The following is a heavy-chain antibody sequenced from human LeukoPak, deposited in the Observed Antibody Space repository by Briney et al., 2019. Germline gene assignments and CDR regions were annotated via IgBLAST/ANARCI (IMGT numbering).Heavy chain of an antibody. D-gene: IGHD1-26*01. CDR1: GFSFDYYG. CDR3: ARDRYVGATTAGDSDS. CDR2: ISWNSDDI. J-gene: IGHJ4*02. Sequence: GGSLRLSCAASGFSFDYYGMHWVRQAPGKGLEWVSGISWNSDDIGYADSVKGRFTVSRDNAKNSLYLQMNSLRAEDTAVYYCARDRYVGATTAGDSDSWGQGTLVTVSS. V-gene: IGHV3-9*01.